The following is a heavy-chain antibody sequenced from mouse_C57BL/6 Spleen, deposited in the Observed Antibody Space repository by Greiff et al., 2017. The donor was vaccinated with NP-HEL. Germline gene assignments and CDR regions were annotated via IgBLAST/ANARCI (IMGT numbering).Heavy chain of an antibody. CDR3: ARLPRWLLRGGDYFDY. V-gene: IGHV1-64*01. J-gene: IGHJ2*01. CDR2: IHPNSGST. D-gene: IGHD2-3*01. Sequence: PGQGLEWIGMIHPNSGSTNYNEKFKSKATLTVDKSSSTAYMQLSSLTSEDSAVYYCARLPRWLLRGGDYFDYWGQGTTLTVSS.